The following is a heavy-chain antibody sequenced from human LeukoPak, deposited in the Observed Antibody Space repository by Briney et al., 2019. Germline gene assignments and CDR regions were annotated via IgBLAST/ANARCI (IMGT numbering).Heavy chain of an antibody. CDR2: ISSSSSYT. CDR3: ARSAITDY. J-gene: IGHJ4*02. CDR1: GFTFGDYY. D-gene: IGHD3-3*01. Sequence: GGSLTLSCAASGFTFGDYYMSWIRQAPGKGLEWVSYISSSSSYTNYADSVKGRFTISRDNAKNSLYLQMNSLRADDTAVYYCARSAITDYWGQGTLVTVSS. V-gene: IGHV3-11*03.